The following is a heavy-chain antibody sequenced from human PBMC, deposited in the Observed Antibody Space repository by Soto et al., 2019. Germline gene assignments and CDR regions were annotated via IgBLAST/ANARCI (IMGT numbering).Heavy chain of an antibody. CDR2: ISSSSSYI. Sequence: EVQLVESGGGLVKPGGSLRLSCAASGFTFSSYSMNWVRQAPGKGLEWVSSISSSSSYIYYADSVKGRFTISRDNAKNSLYLQMNSLRAEDTAVYYCARDSGITIFGVVQSYYMDVWGKGTTVTVSS. J-gene: IGHJ6*03. D-gene: IGHD3-3*01. CDR3: ARDSGITIFGVVQSYYMDV. CDR1: GFTFSSYS. V-gene: IGHV3-21*01.